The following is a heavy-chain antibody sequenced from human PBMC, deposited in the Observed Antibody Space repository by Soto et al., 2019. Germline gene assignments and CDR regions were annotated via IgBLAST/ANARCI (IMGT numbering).Heavy chain of an antibody. CDR3: ARLTSHLDYDILTGYSDY. CDR1: VFTFSSYW. CDR2: INSDGSST. V-gene: IGHV3-74*01. D-gene: IGHD3-9*01. J-gene: IGHJ4*02. Sequence: PGGSLRLSCAASVFTFSSYWMHWVRQAPGKGLVWVSRINSDGSSTSYADSVKGRFTISRDNAKNTLYLQMNSLRAEDTAVYYCARLTSHLDYDILTGYSDYWGQGTLVTVSS.